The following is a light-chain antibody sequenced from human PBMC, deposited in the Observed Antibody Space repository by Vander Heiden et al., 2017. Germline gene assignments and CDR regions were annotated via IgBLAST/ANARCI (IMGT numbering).Light chain of an antibody. CDR2: LGS. Sequence: DIVMTPSPLSLPVTPGEPASISCRSSQSLLHSDGYNYLDWYLQKPGQSPQLLIYLGSNRASGVPDRFSGSGSGTDFTLKISRVEAEDVGVYYCMQAIQPPLTFGGGTKVEIK. V-gene: IGKV2-28*01. J-gene: IGKJ4*01. CDR3: MQAIQPPLT. CDR1: QSLLHSDGYNY.